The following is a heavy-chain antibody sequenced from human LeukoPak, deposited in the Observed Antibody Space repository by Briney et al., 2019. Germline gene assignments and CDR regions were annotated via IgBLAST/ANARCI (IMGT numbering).Heavy chain of an antibody. J-gene: IGHJ3*02. CDR3: ATRLDGDYGAFDI. CDR2: IYYSGST. V-gene: IGHV4-59*01. CDR1: GGSISSYY. D-gene: IGHD4-17*01. Sequence: PSETLSLTCTVSGGSISSYYWSWIRQPPGKGLEWIGYIYYSGSTNYNPSLKSRVTISVDTSKNQFSLNLSSVTAADTAVYYCATRLDGDYGAFDIWGQGTMVTVSS.